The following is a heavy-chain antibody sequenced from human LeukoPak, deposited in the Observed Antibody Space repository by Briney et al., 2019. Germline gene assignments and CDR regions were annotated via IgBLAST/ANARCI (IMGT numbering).Heavy chain of an antibody. CDR2: ISGSGGST. D-gene: IGHD3/OR15-3a*01. J-gene: IGHJ4*02. Sequence: GGSLRLSCAASGFTFSSYAMSWVRQAPGKGLEWVSAISGSGGSTYYADSVKGRFTITRDSAKNTLYLQMNSLRAEDTAVYYCARGTGNYYGYWGQGTLVTVSS. CDR1: GFTFSSYA. V-gene: IGHV3-23*01. CDR3: ARGTGNYYGY.